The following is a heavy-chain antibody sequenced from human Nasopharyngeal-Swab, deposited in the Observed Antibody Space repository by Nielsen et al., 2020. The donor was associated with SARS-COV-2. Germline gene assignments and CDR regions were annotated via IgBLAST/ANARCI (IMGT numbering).Heavy chain of an antibody. D-gene: IGHD1-1*01. J-gene: IGHJ4*02. CDR1: RYTFTSNV. V-gene: IGHV7-4-1*02. Sequence: ASVKVSCKPSRYTFTSNVLNWVRQAPGQGPEYIGWIHTKTAAPPYAQAFTGRFVISLDTSVSTTSLQFSSLKADDTAGYSCARENQEYANIWIDYWGQGTQVTVSS. CDR3: ARENQEYANIWIDY. CDR2: IHTKTAAP.